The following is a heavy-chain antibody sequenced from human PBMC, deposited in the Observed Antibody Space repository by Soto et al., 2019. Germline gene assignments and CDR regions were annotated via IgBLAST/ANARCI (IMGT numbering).Heavy chain of an antibody. CDR2: ISSSGSTI. V-gene: IGHV3-11*01. D-gene: IGHD2-2*01. CDR1: GFTFSDYY. J-gene: IGHJ6*02. CDR3: ASPPPSTRYHPGYYYYYGMDV. Sequence: PGGSLRLSCAASGFTFSDYYMSWIRQAPGKGLEWVSYISSSGSTIYYADSVKGRFTISRDNAKNSLYLQMNSLRAEDTAVYYCASPPPSTRYHPGYYYYYGMDVWGQGTTVTVSS.